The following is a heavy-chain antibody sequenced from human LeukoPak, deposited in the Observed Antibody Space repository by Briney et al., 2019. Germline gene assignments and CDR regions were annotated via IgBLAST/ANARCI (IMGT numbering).Heavy chain of an antibody. D-gene: IGHD3-22*01. Sequence: GASVKVSCKASGYTFTSYGISWVRQAPGQGLEWMGWISAYNGNTNYAQKLQGRVTMTTDTSTSTAYMELRSLRSDDTAVYYCARAPLVLNYYDSSGYSPWGQGTLVTVSS. V-gene: IGHV1-18*01. CDR3: ARAPLVLNYYDSSGYSP. J-gene: IGHJ5*02. CDR1: GYTFTSYG. CDR2: ISAYNGNT.